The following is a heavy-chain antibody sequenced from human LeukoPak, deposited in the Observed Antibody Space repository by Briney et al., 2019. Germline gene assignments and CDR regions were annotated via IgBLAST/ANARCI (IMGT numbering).Heavy chain of an antibody. J-gene: IGHJ4*02. CDR1: GFTFSNYY. CDR2: INTDGSSN. D-gene: IGHD3-16*02. V-gene: IGHV3-74*01. Sequence: GSLRLSCAASGFTFSNYYMHWVRQAPGEGLVWISGINTDGSSNYYGDSVKGRFTISRDNARKTLYLLMSSLRAEDSAIYYCVRYRPAPAWGQGTPVTVAS. CDR3: VRYRPAPA.